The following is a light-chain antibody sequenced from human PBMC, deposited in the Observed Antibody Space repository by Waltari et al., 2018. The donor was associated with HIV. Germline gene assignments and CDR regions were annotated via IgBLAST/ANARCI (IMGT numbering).Light chain of an antibody. V-gene: IGKV3-15*01. CDR2: GAS. J-gene: IGKJ4*01. CDR1: QSVSSN. CDR3: QQYNNWPPPT. Sequence: EIVMTQSPATLSVSPGERATLSCRASQSVSSNLAWYQQKPGQAPRLLIYGASTRATGIPARFSGSGSGTELTLTISSLQSEDFAVYYCQQYNNWPPPTFGGGTKVEI.